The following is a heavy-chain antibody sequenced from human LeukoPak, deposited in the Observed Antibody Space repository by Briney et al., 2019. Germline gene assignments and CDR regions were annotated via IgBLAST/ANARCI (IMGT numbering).Heavy chain of an antibody. CDR3: AKVLEKEMATNTYYYYGMDV. Sequence: GGSLRLSCAASGFTFSSYGMRWVRQAPGKGLEWVAVISYDGSNKYYADSVKGRFTISRDNSKNTLYLQMNSLRAEDTAVYYCAKVLEKEMATNTYYYYGMDVWSQGTTVTVSS. D-gene: IGHD5-24*01. V-gene: IGHV3-30*18. CDR2: ISYDGSNK. J-gene: IGHJ6*02. CDR1: GFTFSSYG.